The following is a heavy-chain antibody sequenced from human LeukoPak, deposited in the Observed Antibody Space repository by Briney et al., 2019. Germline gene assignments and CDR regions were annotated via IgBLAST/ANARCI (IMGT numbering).Heavy chain of an antibody. V-gene: IGHV1-18*01. J-gene: IGHJ4*02. CDR1: GYNFTSYG. CDR3: ATGAQTYSSGYYPNY. Sequence: VASVKVSCKTSGYNFTSYGINWVRQAPGQGLERMAWISVYSGNTNYAQKFQGRVTMTTDTSTSTAYMELRTLRYDDTAVYFCATGAQTYSSGYYPNYWGQGTLVTVSS. CDR2: ISVYSGNT. D-gene: IGHD3-22*01.